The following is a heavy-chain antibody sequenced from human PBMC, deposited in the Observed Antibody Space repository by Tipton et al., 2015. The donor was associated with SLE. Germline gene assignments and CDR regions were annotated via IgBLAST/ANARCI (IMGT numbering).Heavy chain of an antibody. V-gene: IGHV4-38-2*02. D-gene: IGHD5-24*01. CDR1: GYSISSGYY. J-gene: IGHJ1*01. CDR3: ARERRDGYNQGYFQH. Sequence: LRLSCAVSGYSISSGYYWGWIRRPPGKGLEWIGRIYHSGSTYYNPSLKSRVTISVDTSKNQFSLKLSPVTAADTAVYYCARERRDGYNQGYFQHWGQGTLVTVSS. CDR2: IYHSGST.